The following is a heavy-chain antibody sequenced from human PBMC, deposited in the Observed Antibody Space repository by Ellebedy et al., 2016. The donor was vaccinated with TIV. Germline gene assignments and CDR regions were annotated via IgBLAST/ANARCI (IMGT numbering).Heavy chain of an antibody. CDR1: GFTFSNNS. Sequence: GESLKISCAASGFTFSNNSMNWVRQAPGKGLEWVSYISDSGSTIFYADSVKGRFTVSRDNAKISLYLQMGSLTAEDTAVYYCATGAYEIWGQGTMVTVSS. J-gene: IGHJ3*02. CDR3: ATGAYEI. V-gene: IGHV3-48*04. CDR2: ISDSGSTI.